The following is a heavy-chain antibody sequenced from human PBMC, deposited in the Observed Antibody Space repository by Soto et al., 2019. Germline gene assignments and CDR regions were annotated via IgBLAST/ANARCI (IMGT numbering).Heavy chain of an antibody. J-gene: IGHJ5*02. Sequence: QVQLVESGGGVVQPGRSLRLSCAASGFTFSTHAMHWVRQAPGKGLECVAIVSFDGSNKYYADSVKGRFTISRDNSTHTLYLQMSGLTPEDTAVYYCARDQTGITTTGGGRIDPWGQGTLVTVSS. CDR3: ARDQTGITTTGGGRIDP. V-gene: IGHV3-30-3*01. D-gene: IGHD1-20*01. CDR1: GFTFSTHA. CDR2: VSFDGSNK.